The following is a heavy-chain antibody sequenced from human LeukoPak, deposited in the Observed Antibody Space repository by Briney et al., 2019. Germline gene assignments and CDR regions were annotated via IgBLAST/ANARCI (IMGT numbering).Heavy chain of an antibody. J-gene: IGHJ4*02. Sequence: PGGSLRLSCAASGFTFSSYSMNWVRQAPGKGLEWGSSFSSGSIYMYYADSVKGRFAISRDNAKNSLYLQMNSLRAEDTAVYYCARELTDYGDSRNFDYWGQGTLVTVSS. V-gene: IGHV3-21*01. CDR3: ARELTDYGDSRNFDY. D-gene: IGHD4-17*01. CDR1: GFTFSSYS. CDR2: FSSGSIYM.